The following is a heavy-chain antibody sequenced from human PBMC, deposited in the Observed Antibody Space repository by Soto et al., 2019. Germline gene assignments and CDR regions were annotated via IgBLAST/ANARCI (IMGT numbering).Heavy chain of an antibody. D-gene: IGHD4-17*01. Sequence: GGSLRLSCAVSGFICSSYDMSWVRQAPGKGLEWVSAISGSGGSTYYADSVKGRFTISRDNSKNTLYLQMNSLRAEDTAVYYCAKASPYGDYDYWGQGTLVTVSS. J-gene: IGHJ4*02. CDR3: AKASPYGDYDY. V-gene: IGHV3-23*01. CDR1: GFICSSYD. CDR2: ISGSGGST.